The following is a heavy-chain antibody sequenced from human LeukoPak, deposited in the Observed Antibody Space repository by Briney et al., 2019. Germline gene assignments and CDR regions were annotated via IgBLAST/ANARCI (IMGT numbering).Heavy chain of an antibody. D-gene: IGHD4-17*01. CDR2: ISGSGGST. CDR3: AKWDYGDSGPFDY. CDR1: GFTFSSYA. Sequence: GGSLRLSCAASGFTFSSYAMSWVRQAPGKGLEWVSAISGSGGSTYYAGSVKGRFTISRDNSKNTLYLQMNSLRAEDTAVYYCAKWDYGDSGPFDYWGQGTLVTVSS. J-gene: IGHJ4*02. V-gene: IGHV3-23*01.